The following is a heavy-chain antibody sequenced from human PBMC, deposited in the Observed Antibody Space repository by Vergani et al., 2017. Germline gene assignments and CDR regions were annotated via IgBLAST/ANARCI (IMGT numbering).Heavy chain of an antibody. CDR2: MKNTGDST. Sequence: EVQLLQSEGAVVQPGGSLRLSCVASGFTFSSHAMSWVRQGHGQGLEWVSSMKNTGDSTHYADSVKGRFTISRDNSKNTLYLQMNSLRVVDTAVYYCGRGSDNYNWGQGTLVTVSS. D-gene: IGHD5-24*01. V-gene: IGHV3-23*01. J-gene: IGHJ4*02. CDR1: GFTFSSHA. CDR3: GRGSDNYN.